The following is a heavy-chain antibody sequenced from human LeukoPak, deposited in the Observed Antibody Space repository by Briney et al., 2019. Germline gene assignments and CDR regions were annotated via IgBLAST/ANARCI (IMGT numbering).Heavy chain of an antibody. D-gene: IGHD3-22*01. CDR2: IKQDGSEK. J-gene: IGHJ5*02. CDR1: GFTFSSYW. CDR3: AREGYDSSGYYYGNWFDP. V-gene: IGHV3-7*01. Sequence: GGSLRLSCAASGFTFSSYWMSWVSQAPGKGLEWVANIKQDGSEKYYVDSVKGRFTISRDNAKNSLYLQMNSLRAEDTAVYYCAREGYDSSGYYYGNWFDPWGQGTLVTVSS.